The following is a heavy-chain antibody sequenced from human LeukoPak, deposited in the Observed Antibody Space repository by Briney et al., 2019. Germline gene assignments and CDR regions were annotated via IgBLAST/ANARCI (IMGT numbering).Heavy chain of an antibody. Sequence: SVKVSCKASGYTFTSYGISWVRQAPGQGLEWMGGIIPIFGTANYAQKFRGRVTITADKSTRTAYMELSSLRSEDTAVYYCARGGYGGNSDDNWFDPWGQGTLVTLSS. CDR1: GYTFTSYG. D-gene: IGHD4-23*01. CDR3: ARGGYGGNSDDNWFDP. CDR2: IIPIFGTA. V-gene: IGHV1-69*06. J-gene: IGHJ5*02.